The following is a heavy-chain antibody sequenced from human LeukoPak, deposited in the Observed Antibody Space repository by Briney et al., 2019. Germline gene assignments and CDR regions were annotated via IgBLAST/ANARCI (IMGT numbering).Heavy chain of an antibody. V-gene: IGHV3-11*03. Sequence: GGSLRLSCAASGFTFSDYYMSWIRQAPGRGLEWVSSISGSSSYTNYADSVKGRFTMSRDNAKNSLYLQMNSLRAEDTAVYYCARLRGYSYGCDYWGQGTLVTVSS. CDR2: ISGSSSYT. J-gene: IGHJ4*02. D-gene: IGHD5-18*01. CDR3: ARLRGYSYGCDY. CDR1: GFTFSDYY.